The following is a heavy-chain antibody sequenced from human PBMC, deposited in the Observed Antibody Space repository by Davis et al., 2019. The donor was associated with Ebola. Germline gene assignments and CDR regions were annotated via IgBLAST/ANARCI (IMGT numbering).Heavy chain of an antibody. CDR2: ISGSGGST. CDR3: ATLPPVEDAFDI. D-gene: IGHD5-24*01. J-gene: IGHJ3*02. Sequence: GESLKISCAASGFTFSSYAMSWVRQAPGKGLEWVSAISGSGGSTYYADSVKGRFTISRDNSKNTLYLQMNSLRAEDTAVYCCATLPPVEDAFDIWGQGTMVTVSS. V-gene: IGHV3-23*01. CDR1: GFTFSSYA.